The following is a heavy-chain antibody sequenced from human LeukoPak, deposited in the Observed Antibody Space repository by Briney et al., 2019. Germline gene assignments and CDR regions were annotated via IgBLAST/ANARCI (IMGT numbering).Heavy chain of an antibody. CDR3: AKGSGGSCYSNFDY. CDR2: ISASGGNT. Sequence: GGSLRLSCAASGFTFSSYAMSWARQAPGKGLEWVSGISASGGNTYYADSVKGRFTISRDNSRNTLYVQMNSLRAEDTAVYYCAKGSGGSCYSNFDYWGQGTLVTVSS. J-gene: IGHJ4*02. V-gene: IGHV3-23*01. D-gene: IGHD2-15*01. CDR1: GFTFSSYA.